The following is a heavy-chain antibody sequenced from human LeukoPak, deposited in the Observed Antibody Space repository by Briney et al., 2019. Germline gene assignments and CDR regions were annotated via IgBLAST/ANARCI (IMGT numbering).Heavy chain of an antibody. V-gene: IGHV3-30*18. D-gene: IGHD6-13*01. CDR2: ISYDGSNK. CDR3: AKLLLAARELFDY. CDR1: GFTFSSYT. J-gene: IGHJ4*02. Sequence: GGSLRLSCTASGFTFSSYTMNWVRQAPGKGLEWVAVISYDGSNKYYADSVKGRFTISRDNSKNTLYLQMNSLRAEDTAVYYCAKLLLAARELFDYWGQGTLVTVSS.